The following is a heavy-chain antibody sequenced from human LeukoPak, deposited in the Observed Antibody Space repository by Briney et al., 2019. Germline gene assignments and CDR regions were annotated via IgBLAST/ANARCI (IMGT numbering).Heavy chain of an antibody. D-gene: IGHD5-18*01. V-gene: IGHV1-2*02. CDR3: ARLPGYSYGDAFDI. Sequence: ASVKVSCKASGYTFTGYYMHWVRQAPGQGLEWMGWISPNSGGTNYAQKFQGRVTMTRDTSISTAYMELSRLRSDDTAVYYCARLPGYSYGDAFDIWGQGTMVTVSS. CDR1: GYTFTGYY. J-gene: IGHJ3*02. CDR2: ISPNSGGT.